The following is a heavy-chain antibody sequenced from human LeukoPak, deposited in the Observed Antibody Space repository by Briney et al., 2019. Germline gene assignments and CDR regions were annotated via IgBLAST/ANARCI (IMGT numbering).Heavy chain of an antibody. Sequence: SETLSLTCAVYGGSFSGYYWSWIRQPPGKGLEWIGYIYYSGSTNYNPSLKSRVTISVDTSKNQFSLKLSSVTAADTAVYYCARVRDFWSGYYTHYGMDVWGQGTTVTVSS. CDR2: IYYSGST. V-gene: IGHV4-59*01. CDR1: GGSFSGYY. D-gene: IGHD3-3*01. J-gene: IGHJ6*02. CDR3: ARVRDFWSGYYTHYGMDV.